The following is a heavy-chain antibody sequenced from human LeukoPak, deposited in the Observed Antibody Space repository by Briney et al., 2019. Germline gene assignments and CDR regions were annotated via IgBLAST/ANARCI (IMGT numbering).Heavy chain of an antibody. CDR3: ERDRSHGAKNDAFDI. CDR2: IIPIFGTA. Sequence: SVKVSCKASGGTFSSYAISWVRQAPGQGLEWMGGIIPIFGTANYAQKFQGRVTITTDESTSTAYMELSSLRSEDTAVYYCERDRSHGAKNDAFDIWGQRKMVTVSS. J-gene: IGHJ3*02. V-gene: IGHV1-69*05. CDR1: GGTFSSYA. D-gene: IGHD3-10*01.